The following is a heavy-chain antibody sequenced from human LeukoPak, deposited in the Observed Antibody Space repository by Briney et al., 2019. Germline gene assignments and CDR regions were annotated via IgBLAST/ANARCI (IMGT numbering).Heavy chain of an antibody. Sequence: SETLSLTCAVYGGSFSGYYWSWLRQPPGKGLEWIGEINHSGSTNYNPSLKSRVTISVYTSKNQFSLKLSSVTAADTAVYYCARDLGYYDILTGPIDAFDIWGQGTMVTVSS. CDR3: ARDLGYYDILTGPIDAFDI. V-gene: IGHV4-34*01. CDR2: INHSGST. CDR1: GGSFSGYY. J-gene: IGHJ3*02. D-gene: IGHD3-9*01.